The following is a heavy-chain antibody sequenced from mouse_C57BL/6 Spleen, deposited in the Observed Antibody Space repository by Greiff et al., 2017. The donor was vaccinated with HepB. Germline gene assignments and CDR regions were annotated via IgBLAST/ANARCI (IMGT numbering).Heavy chain of an antibody. CDR2: IYPGNSDT. CDR1: GYTFTSYW. V-gene: IGHV1-5*01. J-gene: IGHJ4*01. Sequence: EVQLQQSGTVLARPGASVKMSCKTSGYTFTSYWMHWVKQRPGQGLEWIGAIYPGNSDTSYNQKFKGKAKLTAVTSASTAYMELSSLTNEDSAVYYCTRLDDYDVYYAMDYWGQGTSVTVSS. D-gene: IGHD2-4*01. CDR3: TRLDDYDVYYAMDY.